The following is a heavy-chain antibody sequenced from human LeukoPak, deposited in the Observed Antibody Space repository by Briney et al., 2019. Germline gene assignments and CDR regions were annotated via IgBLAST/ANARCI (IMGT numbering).Heavy chain of an antibody. CDR2: IIPIFGTA. CDR1: GGTFSSYA. Sequence: ASVKVSCKASGGTFSSYAISWVRQAPGQGLEWMGGIIPIFGTANYAQKFQGRVTITADESTSTAYMELSSLRSEDTAVYYCARHSSGWYRGFDYWGQGTLVTVSS. J-gene: IGHJ4*02. V-gene: IGHV1-69*13. CDR3: ARHSSGWYRGFDY. D-gene: IGHD6-19*01.